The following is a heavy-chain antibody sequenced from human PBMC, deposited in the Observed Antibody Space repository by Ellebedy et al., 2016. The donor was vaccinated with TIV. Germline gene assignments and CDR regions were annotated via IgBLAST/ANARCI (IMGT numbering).Heavy chain of an antibody. J-gene: IGHJ4*02. CDR3: ARERGYSYGSEAYFDY. CDR1: GYTFTFYY. CDR2: INPSGGST. V-gene: IGHV1-46*01. D-gene: IGHD5-18*01. Sequence: ASVKVSCXASGYTFTFYYMHWVRQAPGQGLEWMGLINPSGGSTKYAQKFQGRVTITADKSTATAYMDLSSLRSEDTAVYYCARERGYSYGSEAYFDYWGQGTLVTVSS.